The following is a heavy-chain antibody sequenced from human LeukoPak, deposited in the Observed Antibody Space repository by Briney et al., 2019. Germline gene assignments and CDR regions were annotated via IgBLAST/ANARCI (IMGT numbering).Heavy chain of an antibody. Sequence: GGSLRLSCVASGLTFNNHWMHWVRQAPGEGLVWFSRIDSDGGTTIYADSVKGRFTISRDNAKNTLYLQMSSLRAEDTAVYYCARGGEYSGSPFDPWGQGTLVTVSS. J-gene: IGHJ5*02. CDR3: ARGGEYSGSPFDP. D-gene: IGHD1-26*01. CDR1: GLTFNNHW. CDR2: IDSDGGTT. V-gene: IGHV3-74*01.